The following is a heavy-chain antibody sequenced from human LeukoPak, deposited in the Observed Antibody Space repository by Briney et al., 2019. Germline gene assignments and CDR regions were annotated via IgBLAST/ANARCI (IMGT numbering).Heavy chain of an antibody. CDR2: IRYDGSNK. D-gene: IGHD1-7*01. J-gene: IGHJ4*02. CDR3: AKDLSRFNWNYESLDY. Sequence: QPGGSLTLSCAASGFTFSTYGMNWVRQAPGKGLDWVVFIRYDGSNKYYADSVKGRFTISRDNSKNTLYLQMNSLRAEDTAVYYCAKDLSRFNWNYESLDYWGQGTLVTVSS. V-gene: IGHV3-30*02. CDR1: GFTFSTYG.